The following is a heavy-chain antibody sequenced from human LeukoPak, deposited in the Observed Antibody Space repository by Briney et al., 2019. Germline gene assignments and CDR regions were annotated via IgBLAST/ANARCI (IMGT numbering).Heavy chain of an antibody. CDR3: ARGLSSPLDY. CDR1: GGSFSGYY. V-gene: IGHV4-34*01. CDR2: INHSGST. J-gene: IGHJ4*02. Sequence: PSETLSLTCAVYGGSFSGYYWSWIRQPPGKGLEWIGEINHSGSTNYNPSLNSRVTISVDTSKNQFSLKLSSVTAADTAVYYCARGLSSPLDYWGQGTLVTVSS.